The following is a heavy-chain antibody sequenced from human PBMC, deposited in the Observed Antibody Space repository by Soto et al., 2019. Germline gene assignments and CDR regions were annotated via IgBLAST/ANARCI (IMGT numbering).Heavy chain of an antibody. D-gene: IGHD6-6*01. J-gene: IGHJ5*02. Sequence: ASVKVSCKASGYTFFSYGISWVRQAPGQGLEWMGWISTYSGNTNYAQKLQGRVTMTTDTSTRTAYMELRGLRSDDTAVYYCARKSSSSSWFDPWGQGTLVTVSS. CDR2: ISTYSGNT. V-gene: IGHV1-18*01. CDR1: GYTFFSYG. CDR3: ARKSSSSSWFDP.